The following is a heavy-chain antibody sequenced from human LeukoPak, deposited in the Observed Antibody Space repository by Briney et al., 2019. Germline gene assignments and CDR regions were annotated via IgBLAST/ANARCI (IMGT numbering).Heavy chain of an antibody. CDR2: IPYDGSNK. CDR3: ARDLLSGYLDY. J-gene: IGHJ4*02. CDR1: GFTFSSYA. Sequence: GGSLRLSCAASGFTFSSYAMHWVRQAPGKGLEWVAVIPYDGSNKYYADSVKGRFTISRDNSKNTLYLQMNSLRAEDTAVYYCARDLLSGYLDYWGQGTLVTVSS. D-gene: IGHD3-3*01. V-gene: IGHV3-30-3*01.